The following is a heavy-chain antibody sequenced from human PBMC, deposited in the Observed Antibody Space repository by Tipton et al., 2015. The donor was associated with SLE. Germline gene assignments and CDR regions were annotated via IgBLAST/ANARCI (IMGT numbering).Heavy chain of an antibody. CDR1: GFTFSSYS. Sequence: SLRLSCAASGFTFSSYSMNWVRRAPGKGLEWVSYISSSSSTIYYADSVKGRFTTSRDNAKNSLYLQMNSLRAEDTAVYYCARVGQQPLDYYYYMDVWGKGTTVTISS. D-gene: IGHD6-13*01. J-gene: IGHJ6*03. V-gene: IGHV3-48*01. CDR2: ISSSSSTI. CDR3: ARVGQQPLDYYYYMDV.